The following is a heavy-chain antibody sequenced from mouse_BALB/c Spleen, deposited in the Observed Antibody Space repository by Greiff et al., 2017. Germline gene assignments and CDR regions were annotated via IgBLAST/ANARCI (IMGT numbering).Heavy chain of an antibody. Sequence: EVKVVESGGGLVKPGGSLKLSCAASGFTFSDYYMYWVRQTPEKRLEWVATISDGGSYTYYPDSVKGRSTISRDNAKNNLYLQMSSLKSEDTAMYYCAREGTIYAMDYWGQGTSVTVSS. CDR1: GFTFSDYY. CDR3: AREGTIYAMDY. CDR2: ISDGGSYT. V-gene: IGHV5-4*02. D-gene: IGHD1-1*02. J-gene: IGHJ4*01.